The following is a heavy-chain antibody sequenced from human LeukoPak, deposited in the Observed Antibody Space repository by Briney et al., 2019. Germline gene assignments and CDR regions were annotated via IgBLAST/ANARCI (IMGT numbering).Heavy chain of an antibody. D-gene: IGHD3-3*01. CDR1: GLTFADYT. CDR2: ITAGGSFK. Sequence: PGGSLRLSCAASGLTFADYTMHWVRQAPGKGLDWVSSITAGGSFKYYADSVEGRFTISRDNAKNSLYLQMSSLTPEDTAVYYCARGNDFWSGPNFDYWGQGTLVTVSS. J-gene: IGHJ4*02. CDR3: ARGNDFWSGPNFDY. V-gene: IGHV3-21*01.